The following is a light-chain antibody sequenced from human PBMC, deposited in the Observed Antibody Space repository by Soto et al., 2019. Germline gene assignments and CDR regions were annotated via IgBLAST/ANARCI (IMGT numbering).Light chain of an antibody. CDR2: GNN. V-gene: IGLV1-40*01. Sequence: QSVLTQPPSVSGAPGQRVTISCTGSSSNIGAGYDVHWYQQLPGTAPKLLIYGNNNRPSGVPDRFSGSKSGNSASLAITGLQSEDEAEYYCQSYDSSLSGVVFGGGTKLTVL. J-gene: IGLJ2*01. CDR3: QSYDSSLSGVV. CDR1: SSNIGAGYD.